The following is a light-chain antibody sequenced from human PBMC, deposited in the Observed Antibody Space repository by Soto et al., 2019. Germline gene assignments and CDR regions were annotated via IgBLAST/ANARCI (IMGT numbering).Light chain of an antibody. CDR3: SSYAGSDTFV. V-gene: IGLV2-14*03. Sequence: QSSPTQPASVSGSPGQSITISCTGTSGDVGAYNFVSWYQQHPGKAPKLIVYHVSDRPSGFSSRFSGSKSGNSASLTISGLHAEDEADYYCSSYAGSDTFVFGTGTKVTVL. CDR2: HVS. J-gene: IGLJ1*01. CDR1: SGDVGAYNF.